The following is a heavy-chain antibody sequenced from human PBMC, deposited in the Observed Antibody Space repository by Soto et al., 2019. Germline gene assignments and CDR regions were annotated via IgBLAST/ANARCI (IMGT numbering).Heavy chain of an antibody. D-gene: IGHD6-13*01. J-gene: IGHJ4*02. CDR2: IYHSGST. CDR1: GGTLSTGAYY. CDR3: ARLRGGAAGNFDY. V-gene: IGHV4-31*11. Sequence: TQSLTCAVSGGTLSTGAYYWPWKSTHPGKGLEWIGYIYHSGSTYYNPSLTSRVTMSVDTSRSQFSLTLTSVTAADTAGYYCARLRGGAAGNFDYWGQGALVTVSA.